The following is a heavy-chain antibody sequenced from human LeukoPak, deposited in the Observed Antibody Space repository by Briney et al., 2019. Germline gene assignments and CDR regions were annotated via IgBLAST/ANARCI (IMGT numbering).Heavy chain of an antibody. V-gene: IGHV1-18*04. Sequence: GASVKVSCKISGDTFSGNYVHWVRQAPGQGLGWMGWISAYNGNTNYAQKLQGRVTMTTHTSTSTAYMELRSLRSDDTVVYYCARVNEVKRGGAFDIWGQGTMVTVSS. J-gene: IGHJ3*02. CDR1: GDTFSGNY. CDR2: ISAYNGNT. CDR3: ARVNEVKRGGAFDI. D-gene: IGHD1-1*01.